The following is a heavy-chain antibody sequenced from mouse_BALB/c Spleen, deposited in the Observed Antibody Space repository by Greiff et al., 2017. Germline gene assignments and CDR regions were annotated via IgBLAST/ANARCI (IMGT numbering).Heavy chain of an antibody. Sequence: EVQLVESGGGLVKPGGSLKLSCAASGFAFSSYDMSWVRQTPEKRLEWVAYISSGGGSTYYPDTVKGRFTISRDNAKNTLYLQMSSLKSEDTAMYYCARPQYYGSNYFDYWGQGTTLTVSS. D-gene: IGHD1-1*01. J-gene: IGHJ2*01. CDR2: ISSGGGST. CDR1: GFAFSSYD. V-gene: IGHV5-12-1*01. CDR3: ARPQYYGSNYFDY.